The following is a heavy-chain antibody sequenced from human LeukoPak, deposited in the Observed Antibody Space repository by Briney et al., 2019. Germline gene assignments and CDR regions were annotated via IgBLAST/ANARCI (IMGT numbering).Heavy chain of an antibody. CDR3: ARDQRLVAGTFYLHY. Sequence: GASVKVSCTASGYPFIGYYIHWVRQAPGQGLEWMGWINPNGGRINYAQKFQGRVTMTRDTSISTAYMELSRLRSDGSAVYYCARDQRLVAGTFYLHYWRQGTLVSVSS. J-gene: IGHJ4*02. D-gene: IGHD6-19*01. CDR1: GYPFIGYY. V-gene: IGHV1-2*02. CDR2: INPNGGRI.